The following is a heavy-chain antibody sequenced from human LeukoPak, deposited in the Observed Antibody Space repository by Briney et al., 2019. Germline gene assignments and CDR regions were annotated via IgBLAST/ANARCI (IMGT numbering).Heavy chain of an antibody. V-gene: IGHV3-21*01. D-gene: IGHD1-26*01. J-gene: IGHJ3*02. Sequence: RSGGSLRLSCAASGFSFENYNMNWVRQAPGKGLEWVAYINVITGYIYYADSLKGRFTISRDNAKKSLFLEMNSLRVEDTAVYYCARDRSGSSSVDDAFDIWGQGIMVTVSS. CDR2: INVITGYI. CDR1: GFSFENYN. CDR3: ARDRSGSSSVDDAFDI.